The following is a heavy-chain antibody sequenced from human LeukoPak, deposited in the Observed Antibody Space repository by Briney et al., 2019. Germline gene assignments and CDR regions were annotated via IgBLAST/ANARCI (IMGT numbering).Heavy chain of an antibody. J-gene: IGHJ4*02. CDR3: AYNWNHDY. CDR2: IRYDESNR. Sequence: GGSLRLSCAASGFTFSSYGMHWVRQAPGKGLEWVAFIRYDESNRYYADSVKGRFSISRDSSKNTLYLQMNSLRPEDTAAYYCAYNWNHDYWGQGTLVTVSS. CDR1: GFTFSSYG. V-gene: IGHV3-30*02. D-gene: IGHD1-14*01.